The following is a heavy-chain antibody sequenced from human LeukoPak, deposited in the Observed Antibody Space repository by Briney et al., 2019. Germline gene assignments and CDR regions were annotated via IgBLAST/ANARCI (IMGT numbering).Heavy chain of an antibody. CDR2: ISSNGGST. CDR1: GFTFSGYG. D-gene: IGHD3-10*01. J-gene: IGHJ4*02. Sequence: GGSLRLSCSTSGFTFSGYGFHWVRQAPRKGLEHVSVISSNGGSTYYADSVKGRFTISRDDSKNTLYLQMSSLRPDDTAVYFCVKDQAFGSGSYFSGYFDYWGQGALVTVSS. CDR3: VKDQAFGSGSYFSGYFDY. V-gene: IGHV3-64D*06.